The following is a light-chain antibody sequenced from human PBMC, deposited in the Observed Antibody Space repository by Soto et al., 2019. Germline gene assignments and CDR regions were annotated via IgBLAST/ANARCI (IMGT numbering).Light chain of an antibody. CDR3: AAWDDRLNGYV. CDR1: SSNIGTNT. J-gene: IGLJ1*01. V-gene: IGLV1-44*01. Sequence: QSVLTQPPSASGTPGQRVTISCSGSSSNIGTNTVNWYQHLPRTAPKLLIFSYNQRPSGVPDRFSGSKSGASASLAISGLQPEDEADYYCAAWDDRLNGYVFGTGNKVXV. CDR2: SYN.